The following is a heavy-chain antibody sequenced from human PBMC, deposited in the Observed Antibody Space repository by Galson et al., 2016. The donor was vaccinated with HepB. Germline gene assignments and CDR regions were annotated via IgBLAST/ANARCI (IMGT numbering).Heavy chain of an antibody. CDR3: VRSDALDI. Sequence: SVKVSCKASGYTFGGYHMHWVRQAPGQGLEWMGMINPSSGSTSFAQKFQGRVTMTRDTFTSSVYMDLRGLRSEDTAVYFCVRSDALDIWGQGTVVTVSS. J-gene: IGHJ3*02. V-gene: IGHV1-46*01. CDR1: GYTFGGYH. CDR2: INPSSGST.